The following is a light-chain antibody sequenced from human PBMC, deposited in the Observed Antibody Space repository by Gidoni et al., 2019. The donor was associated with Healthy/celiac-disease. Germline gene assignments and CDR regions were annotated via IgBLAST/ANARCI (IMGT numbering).Light chain of an antibody. CDR1: NIGSKS. Sequence: SYVLTQPPSVSVAPGKTARITCGGNNIGSKSVHWYQQKPGQAPVLVIYYDSDRPSGTPERFSGSNSGNTATLTISRVEAGDEADYYCQVWDSSSDHLWVFGGGTKLTVL. J-gene: IGLJ3*02. CDR2: YDS. V-gene: IGLV3-21*04. CDR3: QVWDSSSDHLWV.